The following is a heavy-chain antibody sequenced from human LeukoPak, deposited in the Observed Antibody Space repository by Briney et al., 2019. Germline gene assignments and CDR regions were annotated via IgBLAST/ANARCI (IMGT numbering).Heavy chain of an antibody. CDR1: GFTFSGAW. Sequence: QAGGSLRLSCAASGFTFSGAWMHWVRQAPGKGLVWGSRINDDGTSTRYADSVKGRFTISRDNAKNTLYLQMNSLRAEDTAVYYCARVYGPGMDEYFHLWGQGTLVTVSS. CDR2: INDDGTST. J-gene: IGHJ1*01. D-gene: IGHD3-10*01. CDR3: ARVYGPGMDEYFHL. V-gene: IGHV3-74*01.